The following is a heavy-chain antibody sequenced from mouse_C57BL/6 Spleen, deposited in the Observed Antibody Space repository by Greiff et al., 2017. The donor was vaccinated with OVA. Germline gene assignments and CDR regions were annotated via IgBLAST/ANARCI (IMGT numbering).Heavy chain of an antibody. CDR1: GFSLSTFGMG. Sequence: QVTLKESGPGILQPSQTLSLTCSFSGFSLSTFGMGVGWIRQPSGKGLEWLAHIWWDDDKSYNPALKSRLTIAKDTSKNQVFLKIANVDTADTATYYCARITTVVATGYFDVWGTGTTVTVSS. V-gene: IGHV8-8*01. CDR3: ARITTVVATGYFDV. J-gene: IGHJ1*03. D-gene: IGHD1-1*01. CDR2: IWWDDDK.